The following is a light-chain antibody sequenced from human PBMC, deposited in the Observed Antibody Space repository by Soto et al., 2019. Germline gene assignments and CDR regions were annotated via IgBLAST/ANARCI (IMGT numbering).Light chain of an antibody. V-gene: IGKV3-20*01. CDR3: QQYGSSPT. Sequence: EIVLTQSPGPLSLSPGERATLSCRASQSVSSSFLAWYQQKPGQAPRLLIYGTSSRATGIPDRFSGSGSGTDFTLTISGLAPEDFAVYSCQQYGSSPTFGGGTKGAIK. CDR2: GTS. CDR1: QSVSSSF. J-gene: IGKJ4*01.